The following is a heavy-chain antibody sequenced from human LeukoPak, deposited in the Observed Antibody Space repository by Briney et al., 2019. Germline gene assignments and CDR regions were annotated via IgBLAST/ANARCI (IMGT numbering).Heavy chain of an antibody. CDR1: CDSISSSSYY. V-gene: IGHV4-39*01. CDR2: IYYSGST. J-gene: IGHJ5*02. CDR3: ARPRKVGATVANWFDP. Sequence: SETLSLTCTVSCDSISSSSYYWGWIRQPPGKGLEWIGSIYYSGSTYYNPSLKSRVTISVDTSKNQFSLKLTSVTAADTAVYYCARPRKVGATVANWFDPWGQGTLVTASS. D-gene: IGHD1-26*01.